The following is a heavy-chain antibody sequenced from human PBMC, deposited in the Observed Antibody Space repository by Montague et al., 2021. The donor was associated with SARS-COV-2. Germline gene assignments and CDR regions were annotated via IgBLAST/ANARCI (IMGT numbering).Heavy chain of an antibody. V-gene: IGHV4-61*01. CDR1: SGDSGNFY. J-gene: IGHJ4*02. CDR3: ARSRANVPSRPGFDY. D-gene: IGHD6-6*01. CDR2: MYYTGHT. Sequence: SGDSGNFYCSWIRQPPGKGLEWIGYMYYTGHTNYNPSLESRVTMPVDPSKNQFSLTLTSVTAADTAVYYCARSRANVPSRPGFDYWGQGALVTVSS.